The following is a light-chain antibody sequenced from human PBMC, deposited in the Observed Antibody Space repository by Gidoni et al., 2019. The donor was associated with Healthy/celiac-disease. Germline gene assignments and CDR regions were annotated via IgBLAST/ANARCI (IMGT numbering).Light chain of an antibody. V-gene: IGKV1-6*01. CDR1: RGIRND. J-gene: IGKJ3*01. CDR3: LRDYNST. Sequence: AIQMTQSPSSLSASVGDRVTITCRACRGIRNDLGCYQQKPGIASNLLIYAASNLQSGVPSRFTGSGSGTDFTLTISSLQPEDFATYYCLRDYNSTFGPXTKVDIK. CDR2: AAS.